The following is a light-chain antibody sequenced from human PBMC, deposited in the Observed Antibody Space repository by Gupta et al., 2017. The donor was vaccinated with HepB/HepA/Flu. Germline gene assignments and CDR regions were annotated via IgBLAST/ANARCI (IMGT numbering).Light chain of an antibody. Sequence: QSVLTQPASVSGSPGQSLPISCTGTSSDVGYYDYVYWYQHHPGKAPKLIISDVTNRPSGVSHRFSGSKSGNTASLTISGLQAEDEADYSCASFTTSNTVVFGGGTKLTVL. V-gene: IGLV2-14*03. CDR2: DVT. CDR3: ASFTTSNTVV. CDR1: SSDVGYYDY. J-gene: IGLJ2*01.